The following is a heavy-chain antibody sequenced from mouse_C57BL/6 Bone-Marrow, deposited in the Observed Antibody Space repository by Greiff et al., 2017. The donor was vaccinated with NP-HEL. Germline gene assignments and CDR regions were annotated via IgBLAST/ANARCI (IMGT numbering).Heavy chain of an antibody. CDR3: AGYYGSRVDY. CDR1: GYTFTSYT. V-gene: IGHV1-4*01. Sequence: QVHVKQSGAELARPGASVKMSCKASGYTFTSYTMHWVKQRPGQGLEWIGYINPSSGYTKYNQKFKDKATLTADKSSSTAYMQLSSLTSEDSAVYYCAGYYGSRVDYWGQGTTLTVSS. J-gene: IGHJ2*01. D-gene: IGHD1-1*01. CDR2: INPSSGYT.